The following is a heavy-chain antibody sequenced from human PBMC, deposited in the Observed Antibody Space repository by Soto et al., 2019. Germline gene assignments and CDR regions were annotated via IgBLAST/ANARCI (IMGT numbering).Heavy chain of an antibody. D-gene: IGHD6-19*01. J-gene: IGHJ5*02. CDR3: ARGIAVAGTSHWFDP. CDR2: INHSGST. V-gene: IGHV4-34*01. CDR1: GGSFSGYY. Sequence: SETLSLTCAVYGGSFSGYYWSWIRQPPGKGLEWIGEINHSGSTNYNPSLKSRVTISVDTSKNQFSLKLSSVTAADTAVYYCARGIAVAGTSHWFDPGAREPWSPSPQ.